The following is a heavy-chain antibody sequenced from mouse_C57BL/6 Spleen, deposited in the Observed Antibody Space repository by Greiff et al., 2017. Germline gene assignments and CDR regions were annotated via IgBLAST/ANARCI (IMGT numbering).Heavy chain of an antibody. J-gene: IGHJ4*01. CDR1: GYTFTSYC. Sequence: QVQLQQSVAELVKPGASVKLSCTASGYTFTSYCMQWVKQRPGHGLEWIGEIFPASGSTKYNQKFQGKATLTADTSSNTAYMQLSSLTTEDSDFDCCASRTGDRDYWGQGTTVTVSS. D-gene: IGHD2-13*01. CDR2: IFPASGST. V-gene: IGHV1-9*01. CDR3: ASRTGDRDY.